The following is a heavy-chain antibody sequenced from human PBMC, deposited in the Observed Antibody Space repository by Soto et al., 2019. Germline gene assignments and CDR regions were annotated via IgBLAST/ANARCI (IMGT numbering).Heavy chain of an antibody. Sequence: GASVKVSCKASGYTFTSYAMHWVRQAPGQRLEWMGWINAGNGNTKYSQKFQGRVTITRDTSASTAYMELSSLRSEDTAVYYCAREATAGTTRGASKTRVTYYYYGMDVWGQGTTVTVSS. CDR1: GYTFTSYA. V-gene: IGHV1-3*01. CDR3: AREATAGTTRGASKTRVTYYYYGMDV. J-gene: IGHJ6*02. CDR2: INAGNGNT. D-gene: IGHD1-1*01.